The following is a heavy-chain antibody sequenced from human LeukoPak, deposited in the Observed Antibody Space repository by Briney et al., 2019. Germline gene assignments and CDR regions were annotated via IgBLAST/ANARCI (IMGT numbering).Heavy chain of an antibody. D-gene: IGHD2-21*01. V-gene: IGHV1-69*13. J-gene: IGHJ3*02. CDR2: IIPIFGTA. CDR3: ARRRYCGGDCYLPFDI. Sequence: GASVKVSCKASEGTFSSYAISWVRQAPGQGLEWMGGIIPIFGTANYAQKFQGRVTITADESTSTAYMELSSLRSEDTAVYYCARRRYCGGDCYLPFDIWGQGTMVTVSS. CDR1: EGTFSSYA.